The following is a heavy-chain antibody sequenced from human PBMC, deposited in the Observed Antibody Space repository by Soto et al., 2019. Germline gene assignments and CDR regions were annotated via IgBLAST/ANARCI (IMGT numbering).Heavy chain of an antibody. D-gene: IGHD2-2*01. CDR3: ARTIVVVPAFWFDP. CDR1: GGSISSGGYY. Sequence: SETLSLTCAVSGGSISSGGYYWSWIRQHPGKGLEWIGYIYYSGSTYYNPSLKSRVTTSVDTSKNQFSLKLSSVTAADTAVYYCARTIVVVPAFWFDPWGQGTLVTVSS. V-gene: IGHV4-31*11. J-gene: IGHJ5*02. CDR2: IYYSGST.